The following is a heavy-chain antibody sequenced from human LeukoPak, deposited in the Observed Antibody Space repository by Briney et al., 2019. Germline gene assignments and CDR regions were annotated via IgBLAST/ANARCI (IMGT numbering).Heavy chain of an antibody. CDR3: AKPTRITIFGVAEYYFDY. D-gene: IGHD3-3*01. V-gene: IGHV3-30*02. CDR2: IRYDGSNK. CDR1: GFTFSSYG. Sequence: SCKASGFTFSSYGMHWVRQAPGKGLEWVAFIRYDGSNKYYADSVKGRFTISRDNSKNTLYLQMNSLRAEDTAVYYCAKPTRITIFGVAEYYFDYWGQGTLVTVSS. J-gene: IGHJ4*02.